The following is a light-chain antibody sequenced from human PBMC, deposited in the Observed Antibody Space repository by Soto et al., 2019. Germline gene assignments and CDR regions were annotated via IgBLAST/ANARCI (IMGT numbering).Light chain of an antibody. CDR1: QDINNY. CDR3: QQYHTLPYT. J-gene: IGKJ2*01. V-gene: IGKV1-33*01. CDR2: DAS. Sequence: DIQMTQSPSSLSASVGDRVTITYQASQDINNYLHWYQQKPGKAPKLLIYDASNLETGVPSRFSGSGSGTEFTFTISSLQPEDIATYYCQQYHTLPYTFGQGTKLEIK.